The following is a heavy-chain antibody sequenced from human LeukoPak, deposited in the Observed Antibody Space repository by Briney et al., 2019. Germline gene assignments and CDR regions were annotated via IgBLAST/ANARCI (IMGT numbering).Heavy chain of an antibody. CDR2: LVVGSGNT. J-gene: IGHJ5*02. V-gene: IGHV1-58*02. CDR3: AGDVIPGPKGFDP. Sequence: ASVKVSCKASGFTFTSVAMQWVRQARGQRLEWIGWLVVGSGNTRYAQKFQERVTITRDMSTSTAYMELRSLRSEDTAVYYCAGDVIPGPKGFDPWGQGTLVTVSS. CDR1: GFTFTSVA. D-gene: IGHD2-21*01.